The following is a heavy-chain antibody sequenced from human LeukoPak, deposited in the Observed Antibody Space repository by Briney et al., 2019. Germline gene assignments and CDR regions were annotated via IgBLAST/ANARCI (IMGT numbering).Heavy chain of an antibody. CDR3: ARSPEGCSGGSCYNPPDY. Sequence: PGGSLRLSCAASGFTFSDYYMSWIRQAPGKGLEWVSYISSSGSTIYYADSVKGRFTISRDNSKNTLYLQMNSLRAEDTAVYYCARSPEGCSGGSCYNPPDYWGQGTLVTVSS. J-gene: IGHJ4*02. CDR2: ISSSGSTI. V-gene: IGHV3-11*04. D-gene: IGHD2-15*01. CDR1: GFTFSDYY.